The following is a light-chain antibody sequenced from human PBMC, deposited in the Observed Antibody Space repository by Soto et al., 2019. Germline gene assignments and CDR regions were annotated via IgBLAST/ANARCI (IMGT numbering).Light chain of an antibody. CDR2: AAS. J-gene: IGKJ1*01. CDR1: QSISNY. CDR3: QQSYSTPRT. Sequence: DLQMTQSPSSLSASVGDRVTITCRASQSISNYLNWYQQKPGKAPKLLMFAASSLQSWVPSRFSGGGSGTDFTLTISSLQPEDFATYYCQQSYSTPRTFGQGTKVEIK. V-gene: IGKV1-39*01.